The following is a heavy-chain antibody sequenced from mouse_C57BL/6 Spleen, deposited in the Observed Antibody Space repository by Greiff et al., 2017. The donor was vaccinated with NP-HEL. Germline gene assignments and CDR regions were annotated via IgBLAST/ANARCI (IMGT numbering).Heavy chain of an antibody. Sequence: QVQLQQPGAELVKPGASVKLSCKASGYTFTSYWMQWVKQRPGPGLEWIGEIDPSDSYTNYNQKFKGKATLTVDTSSSTAYMQLRSLTSEDAAVYYCARGVLLSPLYFDYRGQGTTLTVSS. CDR1: GYTFTSYW. V-gene: IGHV1-50*01. D-gene: IGHD1-1*01. CDR2: IDPSDSYT. J-gene: IGHJ2*01. CDR3: ARGVLLSPLYFDY.